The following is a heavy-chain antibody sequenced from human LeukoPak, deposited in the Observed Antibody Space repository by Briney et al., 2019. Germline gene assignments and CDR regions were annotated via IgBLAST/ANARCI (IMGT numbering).Heavy chain of an antibody. CDR3: ARQTDPDSSSSHFDF. J-gene: IGHJ4*02. CDR2: MSYSGST. Sequence: SETLSLTCTVSGASISSSSYYRGWIRQPPGKGLEWLGSMSYSGSTYYNPSLKSRVAMSVDTSKNQFSLNLTSVTAADTAVYYCARQTDPDSSSSHFDFWGQGTLVTVSS. V-gene: IGHV4-39*01. D-gene: IGHD6-6*01. CDR1: GASISSSSYY.